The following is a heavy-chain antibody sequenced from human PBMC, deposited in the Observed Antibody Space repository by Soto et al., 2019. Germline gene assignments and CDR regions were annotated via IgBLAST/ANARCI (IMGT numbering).Heavy chain of an antibody. V-gene: IGHV5-10-1*01. CDR3: ARRRICGGDCYDAFDI. Sequence: PGESLKISCKGSGYSFTSYWISWVRQMPGKGLEWMGRIDPSDSYTNYSPSFQGHVTISADKSISTAYLQWSSLKASDTAMYYCARRRICGGDCYDAFDIWGQGTMVTVSS. D-gene: IGHD2-21*02. J-gene: IGHJ3*02. CDR2: IDPSDSYT. CDR1: GYSFTSYW.